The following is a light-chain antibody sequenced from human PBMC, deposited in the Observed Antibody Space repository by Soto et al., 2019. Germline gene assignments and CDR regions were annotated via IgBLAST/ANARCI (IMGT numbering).Light chain of an antibody. J-gene: IGKJ1*01. V-gene: IGKV3-20*01. Sequence: DIVLTQSPGTLSLSLGERATLFCRASQSVSSSYLACYQKKPGQAPRLLIYGASSRATGIPDRFSGSGSGTDFTLTISRLEPEDFAVYYCQQYGSSPEFGQGTKVDIK. CDR3: QQYGSSPE. CDR1: QSVSSSY. CDR2: GAS.